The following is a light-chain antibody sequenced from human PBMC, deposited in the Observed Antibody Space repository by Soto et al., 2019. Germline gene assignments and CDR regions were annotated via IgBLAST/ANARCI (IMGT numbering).Light chain of an antibody. CDR2: DAS. CDR3: QHYNNWPPYT. V-gene: IGKV3-15*01. J-gene: IGKJ2*01. Sequence: EIVMTQSPATLSVSPGERATLSCRASQSVGSNLAWYQQKPGQAPRLLIYDASTRATAIPARFSGSGSGTEFTLTISSLQSEDFAVYYCQHYNNWPPYTFGLGTKLAI. CDR1: QSVGSN.